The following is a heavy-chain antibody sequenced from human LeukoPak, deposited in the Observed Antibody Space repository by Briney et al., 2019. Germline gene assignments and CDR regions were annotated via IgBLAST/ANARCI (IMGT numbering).Heavy chain of an antibody. CDR1: GFTFDDHA. CDR3: AKDTGDAAGILGVGLEAFDI. D-gene: IGHD6-13*01. Sequence: PGGSLRLSCAASGFTFDDHAMHWVRQAPGKGLEWVSGISWNSGSIGYADSVKGRFTISRDNAKNSLYLQMNSLRAEDTALYYCAKDTGDAAGILGVGLEAFDIWGQGTMVTVSS. J-gene: IGHJ3*02. CDR2: ISWNSGSI. V-gene: IGHV3-9*01.